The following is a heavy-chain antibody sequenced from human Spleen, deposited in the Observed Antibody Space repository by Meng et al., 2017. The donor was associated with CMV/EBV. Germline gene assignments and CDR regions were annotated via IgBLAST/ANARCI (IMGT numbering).Heavy chain of an antibody. Sequence: TFITYDINWVRQAPGQGLEWVGWISAYNGNTNYAQKLQGGVTMTTDTSTSTAYMELRSLRSDDTAVYYCARVRRLRFLEWLLRGFDYWGQGTLVTVSS. D-gene: IGHD3-3*01. CDR3: ARVRRLRFLEWLLRGFDY. CDR1: TFITYD. CDR2: ISAYNGNT. J-gene: IGHJ4*02. V-gene: IGHV1-18*01.